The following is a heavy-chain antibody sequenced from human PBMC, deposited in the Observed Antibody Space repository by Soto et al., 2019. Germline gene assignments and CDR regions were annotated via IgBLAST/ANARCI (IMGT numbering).Heavy chain of an antibody. CDR1: GGSISSYY. D-gene: IGHD2-15*01. CDR2: IYYSGST. CDR3: ARSYRRYCSGGSCYSYYYYYMDV. J-gene: IGHJ6*03. Sequence: SETLSLTCTVSGGSISSYYWSWIRQPPGKGLEWIGYIYYSGSTNYNPSLKSRVTISVDTTKNQFSLKLSSVTAADTAVYYCARSYRRYCSGGSCYSYYYYYMDVWGKGTTVTVSS. V-gene: IGHV4-59*01.